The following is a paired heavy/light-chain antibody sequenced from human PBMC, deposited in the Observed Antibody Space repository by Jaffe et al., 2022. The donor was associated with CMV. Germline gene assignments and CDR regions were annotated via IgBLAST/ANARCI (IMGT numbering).Light chain of an antibody. CDR3: QQFASLPRT. CDR1: QSFSRSY. V-gene: IGKV3-20*01. Sequence: EIVLTQSPGTLSLSPGERATLSCRASQSFSRSYMAWYQQKPGQAPRLLVYGASSRATGIPDRFNGSGSGTDFTLTVSRLEPEDFAVYYCQQFASLPRTFGPGTKVEIK. J-gene: IGKJ1*01. CDR2: GAS.
Heavy chain of an antibody. Sequence: QITLKESGPPLLKPRQTLTLTCTFSGFSLSTPGVGVGWIRQPPGKALEWLALIYWDGDKRYTPSLKSRLTIAKDTSKNQVVLTMTNMDPGDTATYYCTHSRHFYDDSGFDVADDYWGQGTLVTVSS. CDR1: GFSLSTPGVG. J-gene: IGHJ4*02. D-gene: IGHD3-22*01. CDR3: THSRHFYDDSGFDVADDY. V-gene: IGHV2-5*02. CDR2: IYWDGDK.